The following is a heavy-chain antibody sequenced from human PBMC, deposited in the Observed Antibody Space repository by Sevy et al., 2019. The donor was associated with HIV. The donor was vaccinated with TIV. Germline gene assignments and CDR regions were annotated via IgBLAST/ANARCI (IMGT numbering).Heavy chain of an antibody. Sequence: GGSLRLSCSGFGFTFQAFGMHWVRQAPGKGPEWLAVISSDGSNQNYADSVKGRFTISRDNSKNLLFLQMNSLIPNDTAVYFCTKESLRGTYMRGDFDHGGQGTLVTVSS. CDR1: GFTFQAFG. CDR2: ISSDGSNQ. J-gene: IGHJ4*02. CDR3: TKESLRGTYMRGDFDH. V-gene: IGHV3-30*18. D-gene: IGHD3-10*02.